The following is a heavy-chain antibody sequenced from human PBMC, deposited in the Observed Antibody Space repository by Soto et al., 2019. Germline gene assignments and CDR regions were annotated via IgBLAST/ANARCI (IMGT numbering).Heavy chain of an antibody. CDR2: ISYDGSNK. V-gene: IGHV3-30-3*01. CDR3: VRDSGSSMDV. Sequence: QVQLVESEGGVVQPGRSLRLSCAASGFTFSSYAMHWVRQAPGKGLEWVAVISYDGSNKYYADSVKGRFTISRDNSKNTLYLQMNSLRAEDTAVYYCVRDSGSSMDVWGQGTTVTVSS. J-gene: IGHJ6*02. D-gene: IGHD1-1*01. CDR1: GFTFSSYA.